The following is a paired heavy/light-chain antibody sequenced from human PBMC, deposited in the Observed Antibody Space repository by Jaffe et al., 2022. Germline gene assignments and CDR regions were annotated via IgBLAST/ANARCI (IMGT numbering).Heavy chain of an antibody. D-gene: IGHD2-21*01. V-gene: IGHV1-58*01. CDR2: VVVGSGNT. CDR1: GFTFSSSA. J-gene: IGHJ4*02. CDR3: AADPYGGNSWSFDY. Sequence: QMQLVQSGPEVKKPGTSVKVSCKASGFTFSSSAVQWVRQARGQRLEWIGWVVVGSGNTKYAQEFRERVTITRDKSTKTAYMELSSLTSEDTAIYYCAADPYGGNSWSFDYWGQGTLVTVSS.
Light chain of an antibody. V-gene: IGKV1-13*02. CDR2: HGS. J-gene: IGKJ2*02. CDR1: QAISDA. Sequence: AIQLTQSPPSLSASVGDRVTITCRTSQAISDALAWYQQKPGKPPSLLIYHGSNLQTGVPSRFSGSGSGTNFTLTISGLRPEDLATYYCQQVRTCPCTFGQGTKLEIK. CDR3: QQVRTCPCT.